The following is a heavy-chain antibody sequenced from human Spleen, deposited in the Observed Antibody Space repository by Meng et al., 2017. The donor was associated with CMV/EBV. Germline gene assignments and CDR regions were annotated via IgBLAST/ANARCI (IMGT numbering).Heavy chain of an antibody. D-gene: IGHD3-3*01. CDR3: ARETRDFWSYYPISYNYFDP. Sequence: SETLSLTCRVSGDSISSRSDYWAWIRQPPGRRLEWIGTVFYTGTTYYNPSLKSRVIISVDTSKNQFSLKLSSVTAADTALYYCARETRDFWSYYPISYNYFDPWGQGTLVTVSS. V-gene: IGHV4-39*07. J-gene: IGHJ5*02. CDR2: VFYTGTT. CDR1: GDSISSRSDY.